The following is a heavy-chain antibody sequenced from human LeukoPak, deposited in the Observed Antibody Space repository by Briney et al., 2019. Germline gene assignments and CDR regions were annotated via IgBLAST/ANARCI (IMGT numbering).Heavy chain of an antibody. J-gene: IGHJ6*03. Sequence: GASVKVSCKVSGYTFSNYGISWVRQAPGQGLEWMAWISAYNGNTNYAQKFQGRVTMTTDTPTSTAYMELRSLRSDDTAVYYCARDLRPSDYYYYMDVWGKGTTVTVSS. D-gene: IGHD3-10*01. CDR2: ISAYNGNT. V-gene: IGHV1-18*01. CDR3: ARDLRPSDYYYYMDV. CDR1: GYTFSNYG.